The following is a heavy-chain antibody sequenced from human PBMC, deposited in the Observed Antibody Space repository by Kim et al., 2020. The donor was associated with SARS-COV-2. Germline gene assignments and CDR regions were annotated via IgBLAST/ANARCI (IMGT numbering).Heavy chain of an antibody. CDR1: GFTFSSYG. CDR2: ISYDGSTK. V-gene: IGHV3-30*18. D-gene: IGHD2-2*01. Sequence: GGSLRLSCAASGFTFSSYGMHWVRQAPGKGLEWVSVISYDGSTKYYADSVKGRFTISRDNSKNTLYLQMNSLRAEDTAVYYCAKDWWDIVVVPAAMPGMLMDVWGQGATVTVSS. CDR3: AKDWWDIVVVPAAMPGMLMDV. J-gene: IGHJ6*02.